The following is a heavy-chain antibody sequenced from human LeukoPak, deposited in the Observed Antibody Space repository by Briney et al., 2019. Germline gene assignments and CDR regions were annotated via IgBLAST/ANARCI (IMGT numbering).Heavy chain of an antibody. D-gene: IGHD3-22*01. CDR3: AKVGKDYYDSNGGFDY. Sequence: GGSLRLPCAASGFTFSSYSMNWVRQAPGKGLEWVSSISSSSSYIYYADSVKGRFTISRDNAKNSLYLQMNSLRAEDTAVYYCAKVGKDYYDSNGGFDYWGQGALVTVSS. V-gene: IGHV3-21*01. CDR1: GFTFSSYS. J-gene: IGHJ4*02. CDR2: ISSSSSYI.